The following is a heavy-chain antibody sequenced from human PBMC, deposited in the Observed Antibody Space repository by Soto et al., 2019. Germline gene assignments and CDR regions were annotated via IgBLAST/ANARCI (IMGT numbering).Heavy chain of an antibody. V-gene: IGHV1-46*01. CDR3: ARDPRKRGGYYYDSSGIDY. Sequence: QVQLVQSGAEVKKPGASVKVSCKASGYTFTSYYMHWVRQAPGQGLEWMGIINPSGGSTSYAQKFQGRVTMTRDTSTSTVYMELSSLRSEDTAVYYCARDPRKRGGYYYDSSGIDYWGQGTLVTVSS. D-gene: IGHD3-22*01. J-gene: IGHJ4*02. CDR1: GYTFTSYY. CDR2: INPSGGST.